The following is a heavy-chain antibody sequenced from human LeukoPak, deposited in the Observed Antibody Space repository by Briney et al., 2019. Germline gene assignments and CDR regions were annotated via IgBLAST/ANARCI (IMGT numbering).Heavy chain of an antibody. V-gene: IGHV3-7*01. CDR3: ARDGGYYDSSGHEL. J-gene: IGHJ4*02. CDR1: GFTFSNYW. CDR2: IKRDGSEK. D-gene: IGHD3-22*01. Sequence: PGGSLRLSCAASGFTFSNYWMNWVRQAPGKGLEWVANIKRDGSEKYYVDSVRGRFTISRDNVKNSLYLQLSSLKAEDTGIYYCARDGGYYDSSGHELWGQGTMVTVSS.